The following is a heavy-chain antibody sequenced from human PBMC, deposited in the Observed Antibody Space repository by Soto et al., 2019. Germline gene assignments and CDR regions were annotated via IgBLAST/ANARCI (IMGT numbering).Heavy chain of an antibody. CDR3: ARDLSYDDYYWDY. CDR1: GFTFSSYS. V-gene: IGHV3-21*01. Sequence: EVQLVESGGGLVKPGGSLRLSCAASGFTFSSYSMNWVRQAPGKGLEWVSSISSSSSYIYYADSVKGRFTISRDNAKNSLYLQMNSLRAEDTAVYYCARDLSYDDYYWDYWGQGTLVTVSS. CDR2: ISSSSSYI. J-gene: IGHJ4*02. D-gene: IGHD4-17*01.